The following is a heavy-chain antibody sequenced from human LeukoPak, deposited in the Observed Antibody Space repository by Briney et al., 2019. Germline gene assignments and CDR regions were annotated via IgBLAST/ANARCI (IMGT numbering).Heavy chain of an antibody. CDR2: INHSGST. CDR3: ARVGWGRLGELSDIPFDY. CDR1: GGSFSGYY. Sequence: SETLSLTCAVYGGSFSGYYWSWIRQPPGKGLEWIGEINHSGSTNYNPSLKSRVTISVDTSKNQFSLKLSSVTAADTAVYYCARVGWGRLGELSDIPFDYWGQGTLVTVSS. V-gene: IGHV4-34*01. D-gene: IGHD3-16*02. J-gene: IGHJ4*02.